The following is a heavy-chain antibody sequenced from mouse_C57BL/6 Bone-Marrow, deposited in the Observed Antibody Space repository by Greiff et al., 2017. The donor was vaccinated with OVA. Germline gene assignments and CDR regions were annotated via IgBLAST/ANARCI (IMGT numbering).Heavy chain of an antibody. J-gene: IGHJ2*01. D-gene: IGHD2-3*01. CDR2: IYPGGGYT. CDR1: GYTFTNYW. Sequence: QVQLQQSGAELVRPGTSVKMSCKASGYTFTNYWIGWAKQRPGHGLEWIGDIYPGGGYTNYNEKFKGKATLTADKSSSTAYMQFSSLTSEDSAIYYCARGGYYGYYNYFDYWGQGTTLTVSS. V-gene: IGHV1-63*01. CDR3: ARGGYYGYYNYFDY.